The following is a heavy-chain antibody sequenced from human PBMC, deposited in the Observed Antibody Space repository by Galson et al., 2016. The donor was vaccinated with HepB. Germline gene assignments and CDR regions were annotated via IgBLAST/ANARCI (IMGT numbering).Heavy chain of an antibody. Sequence: SLRLSCAASGFTFRNYGMTWVRQAPGKGLEVVSSISRSGDSTDYADSVKGRFTISRDNSKNTLSLQMNSLKSEDTAVYHCARVNAMIRDIGTLDLWGHGTLFTVSS. V-gene: IGHV3-23*01. CDR2: ISRSGDST. CDR3: ARVNAMIRDIGTLDL. J-gene: IGHJ3*01. D-gene: IGHD3-10*01. CDR1: GFTFRNYG.